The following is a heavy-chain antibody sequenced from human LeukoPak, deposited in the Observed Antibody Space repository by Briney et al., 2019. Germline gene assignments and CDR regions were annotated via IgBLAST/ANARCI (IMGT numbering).Heavy chain of an antibody. V-gene: IGHV1-8*01. CDR3: ARGRQVLRFLEWLPRRYYYYMDV. Sequence: ASVKVSCKASGYTFTSYDINWVRQATGQGREWMGWMNPNSGNTGYAQKFQGRVTMTRNTSISTAYMELSSLRSEDTAVYYCARGRQVLRFLEWLPRRYYYYMDVWGKGTTVTVSS. CDR2: MNPNSGNT. CDR1: GYTFTSYD. J-gene: IGHJ6*03. D-gene: IGHD3-3*01.